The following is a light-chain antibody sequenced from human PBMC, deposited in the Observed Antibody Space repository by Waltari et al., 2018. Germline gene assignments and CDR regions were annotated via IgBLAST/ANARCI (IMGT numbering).Light chain of an antibody. CDR3: CSYAGSYTV. J-gene: IGLJ2*01. Sequence: QSALTQPRPVSGSPGQSVTISCPRTSNDVGGYNYVSWYQQHPGKAPKLMIYDVSKRPSGVPDRFSGSKSGNTASLTISGLQAEDEADYYCCSYAGSYTVFGGGTKLTVL. CDR2: DVS. CDR1: SNDVGGYNY. V-gene: IGLV2-11*01.